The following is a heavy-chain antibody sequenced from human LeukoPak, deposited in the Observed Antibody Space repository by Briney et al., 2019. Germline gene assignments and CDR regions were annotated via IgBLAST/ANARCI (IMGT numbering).Heavy chain of an antibody. D-gene: IGHD3-10*01. CDR3: ARSKAGGY. V-gene: IGHV3-7*01. CDR1: GFNFSNYW. Sequence: GGSLRLSCVVSGFNFSNYWMSWVRQAPGKGLEWVASIDQEGGEQNYVDSVKGRFSISRDNAKTSVYLQMNSLKVEDTAFYYCARSKAGGYWGQGTLVTVSS. J-gene: IGHJ4*02. CDR2: IDQEGGEQ.